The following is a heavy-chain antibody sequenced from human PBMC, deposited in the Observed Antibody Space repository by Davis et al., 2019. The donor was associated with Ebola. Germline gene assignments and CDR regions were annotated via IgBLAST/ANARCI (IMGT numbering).Heavy chain of an antibody. CDR1: GYTFTGYY. D-gene: IGHD6-19*01. CDR2: INPNSGGT. V-gene: IGHV1-2*02. CDR3: ARTSEYRSDYYTM. Sequence: ASVKVSCKASGYTFTGYYMHWVRQAPGQGLEWMGWINPNSGGTNYAQKFQGRVTMTRDTSTSTAYVELRSLRSDDTAMYYCARTSEYRSDYYTMWGQGTLVTVSS. J-gene: IGHJ4*02.